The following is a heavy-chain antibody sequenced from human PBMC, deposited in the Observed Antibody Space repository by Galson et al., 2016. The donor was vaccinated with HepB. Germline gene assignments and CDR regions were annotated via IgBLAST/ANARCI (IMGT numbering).Heavy chain of an antibody. D-gene: IGHD1-26*01. CDR3: VRQYSGSYLDY. J-gene: IGHJ4*02. Sequence: ETLSLTCAVSGGSISSRDWWTWVRQPPGKGLEWIGQIYHSGTTNYSPSLKSRVTISVDDSKNQFSLKLSSVTAADTAVYYCVRQYSGSYLDYWGQGTLVTVSS. CDR2: IYHSGTT. CDR1: GGSISSRDW. V-gene: IGHV4-4*02.